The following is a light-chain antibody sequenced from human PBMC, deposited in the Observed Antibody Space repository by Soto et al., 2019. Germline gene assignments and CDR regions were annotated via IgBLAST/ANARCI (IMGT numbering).Light chain of an antibody. CDR2: GAS. CDR1: QSVNNN. CDR3: QEYNTWPWT. V-gene: IGKV3-15*01. J-gene: IGKJ1*01. Sequence: ETLMTQSPATLSVSPGERATLSCRASQSVNNNLAWYQQKLGQAPRDLIYGASTMATGIPARFTGSGSGTEFILTITGLQSEDSAVYSCQEYNTWPWTFGQGTKVEFK.